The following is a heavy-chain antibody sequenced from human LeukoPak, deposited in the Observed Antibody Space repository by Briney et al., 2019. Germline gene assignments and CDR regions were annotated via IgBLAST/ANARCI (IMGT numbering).Heavy chain of an antibody. D-gene: IGHD6-19*01. J-gene: IGHJ4*02. CDR2: IYPGDSDT. CDR3: ARFSGSSGWYYFDY. Sequence: GESLNISCKGSGYSFTSYWIGWVRPMRGKGLEWMGIIYPGDSDTRYSPPFQGQVTISADKSISTAYLQWSSLKASDTAMYYCARFSGSSGWYYFDYWGQGTLVTVSS. V-gene: IGHV5-51*01. CDR1: GYSFTSYW.